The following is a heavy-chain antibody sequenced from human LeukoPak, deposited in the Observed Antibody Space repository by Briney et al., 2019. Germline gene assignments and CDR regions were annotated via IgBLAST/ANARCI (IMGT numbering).Heavy chain of an antibody. D-gene: IGHD1-1*01. V-gene: IGHV1-24*01. CDR3: ATDPRYNWNDDWFDP. CDR2: FDPEDGET. Sequence: ASVKVSCKVSGYTLTELSMHWVRQAPGKGLEWMGGFDPEDGETIYAQKFQGRVTMTEDTSTDTAYMELSSLRSEDTAVYYCATDPRYNWNDDWFDPWGQGTLVTVSS. CDR1: GYTLTELS. J-gene: IGHJ5*02.